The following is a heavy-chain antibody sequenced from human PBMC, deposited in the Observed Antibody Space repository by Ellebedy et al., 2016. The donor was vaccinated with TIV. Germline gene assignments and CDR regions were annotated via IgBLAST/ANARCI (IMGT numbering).Heavy chain of an antibody. J-gene: IGHJ5*02. CDR3: ARDPLGYCSGGSCTNNWFDP. D-gene: IGHD2-15*01. CDR2: INVADANT. CDR1: GYTFTTFA. Sequence: AASVKVSCKASGYTFTTFAIHWVRQAPGQSPEWMGWINVADANTNYSQKFQGRVTFTRDTSANTVYMHLSSLRSEDSAVYYCARDPLGYCSGGSCTNNWFDPWGQGTLVTVSS. V-gene: IGHV1-3*01.